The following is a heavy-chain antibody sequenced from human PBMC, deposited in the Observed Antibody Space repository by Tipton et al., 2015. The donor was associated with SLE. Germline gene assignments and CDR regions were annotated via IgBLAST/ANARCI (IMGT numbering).Heavy chain of an antibody. J-gene: IGHJ4*02. D-gene: IGHD5-12*01. CDR2: ISYSGSP. V-gene: IGHV4-34*09. CDR3: ARGGVGGYDYFDF. Sequence: TLSLTCAVYGGSFSGYYWNWIRQPPGKGLEWIGHISYSGSPYYNPSLRSRVTISVDTSKNHFSLKLSSVTAADTAVYYCARGGVGGYDYFDFWGPGTLVTVSS. CDR1: GGSFSGYY.